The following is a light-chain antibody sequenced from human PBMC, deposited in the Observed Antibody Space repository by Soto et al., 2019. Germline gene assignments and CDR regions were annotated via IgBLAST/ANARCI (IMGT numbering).Light chain of an antibody. V-gene: IGKV3-15*01. CDR3: QQYSVWPPS. J-gene: IGKJ3*01. CDR1: QSVGNK. CDR2: GAS. Sequence: EIIMTQSPATLSVSPGERATLSCRASQSVGNKLAWYQQKPGQAPRLLISGASTRATDIPARFSGGGSGTEFTIIISSLQSEDFGIYFCQQYSVWPPSFGPGTKVDVK.